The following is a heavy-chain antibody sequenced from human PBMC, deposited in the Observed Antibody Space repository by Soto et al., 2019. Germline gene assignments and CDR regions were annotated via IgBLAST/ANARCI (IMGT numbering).Heavy chain of an antibody. Sequence: ASVKVSCKASGYTFTSYGISWVRQAPGQGLEWMGWISAYNGNTNYAQKLQGRVTMTTDTSTSTAYMELRSLRSDDTAVYYCARDVLNMWGSGRSCYGGLDPWGQGTLVTVSS. CDR1: GYTFTSYG. CDR3: ARDVLNMWGSGRSCYGGLDP. CDR2: ISAYNGNT. J-gene: IGHJ5*02. V-gene: IGHV1-18*01. D-gene: IGHD2-15*01.